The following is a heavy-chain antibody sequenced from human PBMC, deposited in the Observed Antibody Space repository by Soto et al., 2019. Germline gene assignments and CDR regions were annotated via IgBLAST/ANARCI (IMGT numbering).Heavy chain of an antibody. CDR2: IYYNGST. V-gene: IGHV4-59*11. D-gene: IGHD7-27*01. CDR3: ARANWYSEY. J-gene: IGHJ4*02. CDR1: GGSINNHY. Sequence: QVHLQESGPGLVKPSETLSLTCTASGGSINNHYWSWIRQPPGKGLEWIGYIYYNGSTNYRPSLDSRVTLSVDTSKNRVSRNLTSLTAADTAMYYCARANWYSEYWGQGTWVTVSS.